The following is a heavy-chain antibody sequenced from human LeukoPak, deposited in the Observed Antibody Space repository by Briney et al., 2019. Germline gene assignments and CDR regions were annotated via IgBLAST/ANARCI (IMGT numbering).Heavy chain of an antibody. V-gene: IGHV4-61*02. CDR1: GDSITSGSSY. CDR3: ARVTGSVAAFV. CDR2: IYTTGGT. J-gene: IGHJ3*01. Sequence: SQTLSLTCTVSGDSITSGSSYWSWIRQPAGKGLEWIGRIYTTGGTNYNPFLKSRVTISADTSKNQFSLKLTSVTAADTAVYYCARVTGSVAAFVWGQGTRVTVSS. D-gene: IGHD2-15*01.